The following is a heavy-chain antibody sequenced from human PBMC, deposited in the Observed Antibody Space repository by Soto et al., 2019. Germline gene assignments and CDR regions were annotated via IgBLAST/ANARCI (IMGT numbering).Heavy chain of an antibody. J-gene: IGHJ6*03. CDR3: TREEWQQLVYYYYYYYMDV. CDR1: GFTFGDYA. CDR2: IRSKAYGGTT. V-gene: IGHV3-49*03. D-gene: IGHD6-13*01. Sequence: GGSLRLSCTASGFTFGDYAMSWFRQAPGKGLEWVGFIRSKAYGGTTEYAASVKGRFTISRDDSKSIAYLQMNSLKTEDTAVYYCTREEWQQLVYYYYYYYMDVWGKGTTVTVSS.